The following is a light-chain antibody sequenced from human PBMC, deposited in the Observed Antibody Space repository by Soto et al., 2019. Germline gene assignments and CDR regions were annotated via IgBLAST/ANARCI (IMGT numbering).Light chain of an antibody. CDR1: HGSRND. CDR3: QQRSHWPPIT. J-gene: IGKJ5*01. Sequence: AIQLTLSPSSLSPSVVHRVSMSCQESHGSRNDSGWYQQKPGKAPKRLICGASSVQSVVPSRFSGSWSGTDFTLTISSLEPEDFAVYFCQQRSHWPPITFGQGTRLEIK. V-gene: IGKV1-6*01. CDR2: GAS.